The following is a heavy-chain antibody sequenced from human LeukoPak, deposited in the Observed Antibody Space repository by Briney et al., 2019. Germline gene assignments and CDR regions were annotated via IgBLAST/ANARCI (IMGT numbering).Heavy chain of an antibody. J-gene: IGHJ4*02. CDR2: MNPNSGNT. V-gene: IGHV1-8*01. Sequence: ASXKVSCKASGYTFTSYDINWVRQATGQGLEWMGWMNPNSGNTGYAQRFQGRVTMTRNTSISTAYMELSSLRSEDTSVYYCARSSFIAAAGYFYWGQGTLVTVSS. CDR3: ARSSFIAAAGYFY. D-gene: IGHD6-13*01. CDR1: GYTFTSYD.